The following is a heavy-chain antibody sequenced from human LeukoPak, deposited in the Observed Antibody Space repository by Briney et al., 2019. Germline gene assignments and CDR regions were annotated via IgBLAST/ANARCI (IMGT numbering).Heavy chain of an antibody. CDR1: GGTFSSYA. V-gene: IGHV1-69*04. CDR3: ARSDSGHYFDH. Sequence: SVKVSCKASGGTFSSYAISWVRQAPGQGLEWMGRIIPILGIANYAQKFQGRVTITADKSTSTAYMELSSLRSEDTAVYYCARSDSGHYFDHWGQGTLVTVSS. CDR2: IIPILGIA. J-gene: IGHJ4*02. D-gene: IGHD1-26*01.